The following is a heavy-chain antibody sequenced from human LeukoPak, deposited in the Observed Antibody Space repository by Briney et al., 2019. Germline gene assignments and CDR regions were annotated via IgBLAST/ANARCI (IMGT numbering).Heavy chain of an antibody. CDR2: IYYGGST. V-gene: IGHV4-31*03. CDR3: ARVGGSGCDF. J-gene: IGHJ4*02. D-gene: IGHD2-21*01. Sequence: SQTLSLTCTVSGASITRTTHYWTWIRQPPGGGLEWIGYIYYGGSTYYNPSFKSRLTMSVDTSQNQFSLNLTSVTAADTAVYYCARVGGSGCDFWGPGTLVTVSS. CDR1: GASITRTTHY.